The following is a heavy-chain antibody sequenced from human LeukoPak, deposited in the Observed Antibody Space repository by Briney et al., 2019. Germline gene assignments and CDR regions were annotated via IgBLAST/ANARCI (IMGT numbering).Heavy chain of an antibody. V-gene: IGHV3-23*01. CDR3: AKSPYVNYYDSSGYQY. Sequence: GGSLRLSCAASGFTFSSYAMSWVRQAPGKGLEWVSAISGSGGSTYYADSVKGRFTISRDNSKNTLYLQMNSLRAEDTAVYYCAKSPYVNYYDSSGYQYWGQGTLVTVSS. J-gene: IGHJ4*02. CDR2: ISGSGGST. CDR1: GFTFSSYA. D-gene: IGHD3-22*01.